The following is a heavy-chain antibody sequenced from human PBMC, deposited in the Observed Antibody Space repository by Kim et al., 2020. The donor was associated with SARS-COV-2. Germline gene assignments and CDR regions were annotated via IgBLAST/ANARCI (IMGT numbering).Heavy chain of an antibody. CDR2: INHSGST. CDR1: GGSFSGYY. CDR3: ARGLRDSHSITIFGVDTSNWFDP. J-gene: IGHJ5*02. Sequence: SETLSLTCAVYGGSFSGYYWSWIRQPPGKGLEWIGEINHSGSTNYNPSLKSRVTISVDTSKNQFSLKLSSVTAADTAVYYCARGLRDSHSITIFGVDTSNWFDPWGQGTLVTVSS. D-gene: IGHD3-3*01. V-gene: IGHV4-34*01.